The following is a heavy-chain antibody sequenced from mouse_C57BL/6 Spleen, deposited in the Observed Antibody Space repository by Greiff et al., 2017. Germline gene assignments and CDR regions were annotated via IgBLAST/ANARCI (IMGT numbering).Heavy chain of an antibody. J-gene: IGHJ3*01. CDR2: IDPEDGDT. D-gene: IGHD3-2*02. CDR3: TRGGSSGFPPFAY. Sequence: VQLQQSGAELVRPGASVKLSCTASGFNIKDYYMHWVKQRPEQGLEWIGRIDPEDGDTEYAPKFQGKATMTADTSSNTAYLQLSSLTSEDTAFYYCTRGGSSGFPPFAYWGQGTLVTVSA. V-gene: IGHV14-1*01. CDR1: GFNIKDYY.